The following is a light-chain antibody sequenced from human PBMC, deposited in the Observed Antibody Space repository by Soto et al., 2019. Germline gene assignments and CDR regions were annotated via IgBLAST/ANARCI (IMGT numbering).Light chain of an antibody. CDR2: GAS. CDR3: QQYGSSPRIT. Sequence: ERVMTQSPATLSVAPGERATLSCRASQSVSSNLAWYQQKPGQAPRLLIYGASSRATGIPDRFSGSGSGTDFTLTISRLEPEDFAVYYCQQYGSSPRITFGQGTRLEIK. V-gene: IGKV3-20*01. J-gene: IGKJ5*01. CDR1: QSVSSN.